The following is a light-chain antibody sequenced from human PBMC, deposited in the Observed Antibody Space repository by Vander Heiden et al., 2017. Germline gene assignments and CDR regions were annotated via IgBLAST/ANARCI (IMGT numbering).Light chain of an antibody. J-gene: IGLJ3*02. CDR2: KDS. Sequence: SYELTHPPSVSVSPGQTARITCPGDALPKQYAYWYQQKPGQAPVLVIYKDSERPSGIPERFSASSSGTTVTLTISGVQAEDEADYYCQSADSSGTYRVFGGGTELTVL. CDR3: QSADSSGTYRV. V-gene: IGLV3-25*03. CDR1: ALPKQY.